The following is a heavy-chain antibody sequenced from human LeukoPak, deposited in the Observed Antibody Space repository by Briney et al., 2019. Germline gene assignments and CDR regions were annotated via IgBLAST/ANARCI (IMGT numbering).Heavy chain of an antibody. D-gene: IGHD1-1*01. V-gene: IGHV3-23*01. J-gene: IGHJ3*02. Sequence: GGSLRLSCAASGFTFSSYAMSWVRQAPGKGLEWVSAISGSGGSTYYADSVKGRFTISRDNAKNSLYLQMNSLRGEDTAVYYCAKGLRGRYGTRDAFDIWGQGTMVTVSS. CDR1: GFTFSSYA. CDR3: AKGLRGRYGTRDAFDI. CDR2: ISGSGGST.